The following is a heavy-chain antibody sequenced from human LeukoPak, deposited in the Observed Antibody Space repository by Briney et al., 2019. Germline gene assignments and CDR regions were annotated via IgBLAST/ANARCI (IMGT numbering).Heavy chain of an antibody. CDR2: IYYSGST. CDR1: GGSISDYY. D-gene: IGHD2-15*01. CDR3: TREVPKYCSVSTCYFDPPYFAY. Sequence: SETLSLTCTVSGGSISDYYWSWIRQPPGKGLEWIGYIYYSGSTNYSPSLKSRVTISVDTSKNQFSLKLSSVAAADTAVYYCTREVPKYCSVSTCYFDPPYFAYWGRGPRVTFSS. V-gene: IGHV4-59*12. J-gene: IGHJ4*02.